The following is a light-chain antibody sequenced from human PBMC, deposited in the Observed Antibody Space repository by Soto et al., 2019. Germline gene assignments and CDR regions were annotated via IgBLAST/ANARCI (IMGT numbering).Light chain of an antibody. V-gene: IGKV3-15*01. CDR2: GTS. J-gene: IGKJ2*01. CDR1: QSVSSN. Sequence: DIVMTQSPATLSVSPGERATLSCRASQSVSSNLAWYQQRPGQAPRLLIYGTSTRATGVPDRFSGRQSGTEFTPTINRLQSHELASYYCHHNNDWPPSQYTFGQGTKLEI. CDR3: HHNNDWPPSQYT.